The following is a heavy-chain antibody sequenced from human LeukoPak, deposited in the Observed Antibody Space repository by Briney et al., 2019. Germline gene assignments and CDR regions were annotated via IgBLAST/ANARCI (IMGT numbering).Heavy chain of an antibody. V-gene: IGHV3-74*01. Sequence: GGSLRLSYAASGFIFSGYWMHWVRQAPGKGLVWVSRINIDGNNTNYADSVKGRFTISRDNAKNTLYLQMNSLRAEDTAVYYCARCREIHPSSFDYWGQGTLVSVSS. CDR3: ARCREIHPSSFDY. CDR2: INIDGNNT. J-gene: IGHJ4*02. CDR1: GFIFSGYW.